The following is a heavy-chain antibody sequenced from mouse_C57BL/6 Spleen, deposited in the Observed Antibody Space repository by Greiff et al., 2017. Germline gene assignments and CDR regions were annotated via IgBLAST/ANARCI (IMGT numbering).Heavy chain of an antibody. CDR3: ARWEVDGDYDGGYAMDY. Sequence: QVQLQQPGAELVKPGASVKLSCKASGYTFTSYWMHWVKQRPGQGLEWIGMINPNSGSTNYNEKFKSKATLTVDNSSSPAYMQLSSLTSEDSAVYYCARWEVDGDYDGGYAMDYWGQGTSVTVSS. J-gene: IGHJ4*01. D-gene: IGHD2-4*01. V-gene: IGHV1-64*01. CDR1: GYTFTSYW. CDR2: INPNSGST.